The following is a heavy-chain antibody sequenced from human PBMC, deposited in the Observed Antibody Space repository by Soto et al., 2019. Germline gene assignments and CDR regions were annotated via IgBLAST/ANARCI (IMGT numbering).Heavy chain of an antibody. CDR1: GYTFTSYY. J-gene: IGHJ3*01. D-gene: IGHD3-3*01. Sequence: ASVKVSCKASGYTFTSYYMHWVRQAPGQGLEWMGIINPSGGSTSYAQKFQGRVTMTRDTLYLQMDSLRAEDTAVYYCARERLLEWLVGVRWWAFDVWGHGTMVTVSS. V-gene: IGHV1-46*01. CDR2: INPSGGST. CDR3: ARERLLEWLVGVRWWAFDV.